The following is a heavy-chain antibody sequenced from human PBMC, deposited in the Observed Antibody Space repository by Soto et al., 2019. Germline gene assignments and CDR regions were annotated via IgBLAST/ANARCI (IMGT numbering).Heavy chain of an antibody. D-gene: IGHD2-2*01. CDR1: GFIFSSSA. Sequence: GGSLRLSCAASGFIFSSSAMNWVRQAPGKGLEWVSGISGSGGNPNYADSVKGRFTISRDNSKNTLFLQMSGLRAEDTAVYYCVRGSAPLVCQLQWFDYWGQGTLVTVSS. J-gene: IGHJ4*02. CDR2: ISGSGGNP. CDR3: VRGSAPLVCQLQWFDY. V-gene: IGHV3-23*01.